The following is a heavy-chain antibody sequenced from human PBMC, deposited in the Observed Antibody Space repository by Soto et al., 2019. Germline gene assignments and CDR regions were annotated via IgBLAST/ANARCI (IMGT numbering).Heavy chain of an antibody. V-gene: IGHV1-69*02. CDR1: GGTFSSYT. CDR2: IIPILGIA. CDR3: ASDKRSGYYLVHGFQH. D-gene: IGHD3-3*01. Sequence: VKVSCKASGGTFSSYTISWVRQAPGQGLEWMGRIIPILGIANYAQKFQGRVTITADKSTSTAYMELSSLRSEDTAVYYCASDKRSGYYLVHGFQHWGQGTLVTVSS. J-gene: IGHJ1*01.